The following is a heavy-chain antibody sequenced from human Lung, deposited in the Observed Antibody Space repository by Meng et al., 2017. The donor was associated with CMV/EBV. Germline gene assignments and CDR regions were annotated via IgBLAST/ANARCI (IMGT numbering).Heavy chain of an antibody. CDR3: ARLFHTILGTGYYYGMDV. CDR2: INPNSGGT. D-gene: IGHD3/OR15-3a*01. J-gene: IGHJ6*02. V-gene: IGHV1-2*02. CDR1: GYTFNGYN. Sequence: ASXXVSXKASGYTFNGYNMHWVRQAPGQGLEWMGWINPNSGGTNYAQRFQGRVTLTIDTSISTAYMELSRLKSDDTAVYFCARLFHTILGTGYYYGMDVSGQGXTVTVSS.